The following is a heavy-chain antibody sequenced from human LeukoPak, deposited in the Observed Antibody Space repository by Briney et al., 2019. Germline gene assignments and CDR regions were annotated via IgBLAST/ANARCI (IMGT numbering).Heavy chain of an antibody. Sequence: SVKVSCKASGGTFSSYAISWVRQAPGQGLEWMGGIIPIFGTASYAQKFQGRVTMTRDTSTSTVYMELSSLRSEDTAVYYCARDILPSYSGYDRTLPDYWGQGTLVTVSS. CDR2: IIPIFGTA. CDR1: GGTFSSYA. J-gene: IGHJ4*02. V-gene: IGHV1-69*05. D-gene: IGHD5-12*01. CDR3: ARDILPSYSGYDRTLPDY.